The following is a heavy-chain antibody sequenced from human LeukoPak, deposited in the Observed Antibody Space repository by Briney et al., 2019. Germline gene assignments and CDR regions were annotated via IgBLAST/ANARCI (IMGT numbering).Heavy chain of an antibody. D-gene: IGHD3-3*01. CDR1: GGTFSSYA. CDR2: IIPIFGTA. J-gene: IGHJ4*02. V-gene: IGHV1-69*05. Sequence: SVKVSCKASGGTFSSYAISWVRQAPGQGLEWMGGIIPIFGTANYAQKFQGRVTITTDESTSTAYMELSSLRSEDTAVYYCASSGPLYDFWSGYYPYWGQGTLVTVSS. CDR3: ASSGPLYDFWSGYYPY.